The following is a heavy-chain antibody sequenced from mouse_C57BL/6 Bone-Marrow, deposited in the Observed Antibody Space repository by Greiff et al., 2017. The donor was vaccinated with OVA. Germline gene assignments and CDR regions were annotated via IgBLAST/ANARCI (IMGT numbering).Heavy chain of an antibody. CDR1: GFTFSDYY. Sequence: EVQLVESEGGLVQPGSSMKLSCTASGFTFSDYYMAWVRQVPEKGLEWVANINYDGSSTYYLDSLKSRFIISRDNAKNILYLQMSSLKSEDTATYYCARDRGNGNSSYYFDYWGQGTTLTVSS. D-gene: IGHD2-1*01. J-gene: IGHJ2*01. CDR2: INYDGSST. CDR3: ARDRGNGNSSYYFDY. V-gene: IGHV5-16*01.